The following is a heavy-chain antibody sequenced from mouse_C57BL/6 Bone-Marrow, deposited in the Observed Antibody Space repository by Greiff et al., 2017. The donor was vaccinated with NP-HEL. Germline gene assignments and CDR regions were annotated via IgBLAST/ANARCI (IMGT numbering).Heavy chain of an antibody. Sequence: EVQLQQSGPELVKPGASVKIPCKASGYTFTDYNMDWVKQSHGKSLEWIGDINPNNGGTIYNQKFKGKATLTVDKSSSTAYMELRSLTSEDTAVYYCARVRIITTVVATKEFDVWGTGTTVTVSS. J-gene: IGHJ1*03. D-gene: IGHD1-1*01. CDR3: ARVRIITTVVATKEFDV. V-gene: IGHV1-18*01. CDR2: INPNNGGT. CDR1: GYTFTDYN.